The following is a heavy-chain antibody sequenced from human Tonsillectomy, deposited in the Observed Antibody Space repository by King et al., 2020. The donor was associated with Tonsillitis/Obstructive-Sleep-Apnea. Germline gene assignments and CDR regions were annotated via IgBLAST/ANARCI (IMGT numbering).Heavy chain of an antibody. D-gene: IGHD3-3*01. V-gene: IGHV3-33*01. CDR2: IWYYGRNK. Sequence: VQLMESGGGVVQPGRSLRLSCAASGFTFSSYVMHWVRQAPGKGLEWVAVIWYYGRNKYYADSVKGRFTISRDNSKNTLYLQMNSLRAEDMAVYYCAREGITIFGVALDAFDIWGQGTMVTVSS. J-gene: IGHJ3*02. CDR3: AREGITIFGVALDAFDI. CDR1: GFTFSSYV.